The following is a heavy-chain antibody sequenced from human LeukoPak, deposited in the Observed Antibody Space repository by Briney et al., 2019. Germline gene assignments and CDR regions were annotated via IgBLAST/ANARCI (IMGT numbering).Heavy chain of an antibody. CDR3: ARLPRGSGPDY. V-gene: IGHV4-39*01. D-gene: IGHD3-10*01. Sequence: SETLSLTCTVSGGSISIIGYYWSWIRQPPGKRLEWIASIYHSGSSYYNPSLESRITISVDTSTNQFSLKLSSVTAADTAVYYCARLPRGSGPDYWGQGTLVTVSS. CDR2: IYHSGSS. CDR1: GGSISIIGYY. J-gene: IGHJ4*02.